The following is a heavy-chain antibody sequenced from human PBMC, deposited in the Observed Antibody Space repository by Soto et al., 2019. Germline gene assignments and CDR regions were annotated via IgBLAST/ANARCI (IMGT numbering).Heavy chain of an antibody. CDR3: ARGYESSRRYLPHLDY. CDR2: ISHSGST. J-gene: IGHJ4*02. Sequence: QVQLQQWGAGLLKPSETLSLRCVVNSGSFSGYYWTWIRQTPGKGLEWIGEISHSGSTDYNPSPISRVTLSADTSQKQFSLRLSSVTAADTALYFCARGYESSRRYLPHLDYWGQGTLVTVSS. D-gene: IGHD3-22*01. CDR1: SGSFSGYY. V-gene: IGHV4-34*01.